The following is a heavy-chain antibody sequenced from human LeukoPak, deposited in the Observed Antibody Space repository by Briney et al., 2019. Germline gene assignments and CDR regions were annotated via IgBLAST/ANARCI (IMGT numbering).Heavy chain of an antibody. CDR2: IYASGKT. D-gene: IGHD1-26*01. Sequence: PSETLSLTCTVSGDSISRGRYYWSWVRQPAGKELEWIGRIYASGKTDYNPYTPSLKSRVAMSLDTSKNQVSLYLTSVTAADTAMYFCARSFSEKFYFESWGQGTLVTVSS. J-gene: IGHJ4*02. V-gene: IGHV4-61*02. CDR1: GDSISRGRYY. CDR3: ARSFSEKFYFES.